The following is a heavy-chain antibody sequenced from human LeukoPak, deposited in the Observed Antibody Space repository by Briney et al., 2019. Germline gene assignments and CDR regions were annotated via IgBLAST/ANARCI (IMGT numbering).Heavy chain of an antibody. D-gene: IGHD3-10*01. V-gene: IGHV4-61*02. J-gene: IGHJ4*02. CDR3: ASSYYYGSGSYYSLNV. Sequence: SQTLSLTCTVSGASISSGNYYWSWIRQPAGKGLEWIGRIYTSGSTNYNPSLKSRVTISVDTSKNQFSLKLSSVTAADTAVYYCASSYYYGSGSYYSLNVWGQGTLVTVSS. CDR2: IYTSGST. CDR1: GASISSGNYY.